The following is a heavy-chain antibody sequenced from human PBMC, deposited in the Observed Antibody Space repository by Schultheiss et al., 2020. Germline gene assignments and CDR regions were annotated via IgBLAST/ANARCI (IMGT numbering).Heavy chain of an antibody. J-gene: IGHJ6*02. CDR1: GGSISSGDYY. V-gene: IGHV4-30-4*01. Sequence: SQTLSLTCTVSGGSISSGDYYWSWIRQPPGKGLEWIGYIYYSGSTNYNPSLKSRVTISVDTSKNQFSLKLSSVTAADTAVYYCARETVATIGNHYGMDVWGQGTTVTVSS. D-gene: IGHD5-12*01. CDR3: ARETVATIGNHYGMDV. CDR2: IYYSGST.